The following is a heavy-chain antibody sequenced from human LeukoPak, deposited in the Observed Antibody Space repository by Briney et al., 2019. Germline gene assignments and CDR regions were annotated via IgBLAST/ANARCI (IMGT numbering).Heavy chain of an antibody. D-gene: IGHD2-15*01. Sequence: ASVKVSCKISGYTLTELSMHWVRQAPGKGLEWMGGFGPEDGKTIYAQKFQGRVTMTEDTSTDTAYMELSSLRSEDTAVYYCATLPPCSGGSCYANWFDPWGQGTLVTVSS. J-gene: IGHJ5*02. CDR2: FGPEDGKT. CDR3: ATLPPCSGGSCYANWFDP. V-gene: IGHV1-24*01. CDR1: GYTLTELS.